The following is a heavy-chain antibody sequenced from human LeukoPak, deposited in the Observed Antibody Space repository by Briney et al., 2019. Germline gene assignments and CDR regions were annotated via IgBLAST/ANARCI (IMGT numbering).Heavy chain of an antibody. CDR1: GFTFSTYS. J-gene: IGHJ4*02. V-gene: IGHV3-21*01. Sequence: GGSLRLSCEASGFTFSTYSMNWVRQAPGKGLEWVSSISSASSYIYYADSVKGRFTISRDNAKNSLYLQMNSLRAEDTAVYYCARGPTTIGYCSSSGCYAFDYWGRGTLVTVSS. CDR3: ARGPTTIGYCSSSGCYAFDY. CDR2: ISSASSYI. D-gene: IGHD2-2*01.